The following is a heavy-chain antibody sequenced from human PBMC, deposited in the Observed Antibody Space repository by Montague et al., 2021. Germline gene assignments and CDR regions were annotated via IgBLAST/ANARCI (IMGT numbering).Heavy chain of an antibody. D-gene: IGHD1-26*01. CDR2: LSNGGST. CDR3: ARDTVGASGYFYYYCMDV. CDR1: GDSINTYS. V-gene: IGHV4-4*07. J-gene: IGHJ6*03. Sequence: TLSLTCTVFGDSINTYSWSWIRQPAGKGLEWIGRLSNGGSTNSNPSLKSRVSMSVDTSKNQFSLKLSSVTAADTAVYFCARDTVGASGYFYYYCMDVWGRGTTVTVSS.